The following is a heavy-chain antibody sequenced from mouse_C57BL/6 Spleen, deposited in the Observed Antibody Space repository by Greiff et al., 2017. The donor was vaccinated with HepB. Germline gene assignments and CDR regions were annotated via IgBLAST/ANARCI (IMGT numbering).Heavy chain of an antibody. Sequence: EVKLQESGAELVRPGASVKLSCTASGFNIKDDYMHWVKQRPEQGLEWIGWIDPENGDTEYASKFQGKATITADTSSNTAYLQLSSLTSEDTAVYYCTTYGYDGYWGQGTTLTVSS. CDR1: GFNIKDDY. CDR3: TTYGYDGY. CDR2: IDPENGDT. V-gene: IGHV14-4*01. D-gene: IGHD2-2*01. J-gene: IGHJ2*01.